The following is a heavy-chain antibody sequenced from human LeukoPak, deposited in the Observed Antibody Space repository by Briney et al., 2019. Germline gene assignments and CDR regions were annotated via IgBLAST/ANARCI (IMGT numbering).Heavy chain of an antibody. CDR2: ISSSGSTI. CDR1: GFTFSDYY. D-gene: IGHD5-18*01. CDR3: AREYNYGLFDY. V-gene: IGHV3-11*04. J-gene: IGHJ4*02. Sequence: GGSLRLSCAASGFTFSDYYMSWIRQAPGKGLEWVSYISSSGSTIYYADSVKGRFTISRDNAKNLLYLQMNSLRAEDTAVYYCAREYNYGLFDYWGQGTLVTVSS.